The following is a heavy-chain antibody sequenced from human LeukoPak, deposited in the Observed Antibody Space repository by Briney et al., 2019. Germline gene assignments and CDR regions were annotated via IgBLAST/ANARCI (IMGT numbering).Heavy chain of an antibody. D-gene: IGHD6-13*01. CDR3: ARAGDSTSPLDY. CDR1: GGSFSSYY. J-gene: IGHJ4*02. V-gene: IGHV4-4*07. Sequence: SETLSLTCTASGGSFSSYYWNWIRQPAGKGLEWIGRIYTSGSTNYNPSLKSRVTMSVDTSKNQFSLKLNSVTAADTAVYYCARAGDSTSPLDYWGQGTLVTVSS. CDR2: IYTSGST.